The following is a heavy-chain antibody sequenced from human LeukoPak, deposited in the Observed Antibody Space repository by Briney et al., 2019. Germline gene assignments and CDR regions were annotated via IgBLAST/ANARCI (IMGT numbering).Heavy chain of an antibody. J-gene: IGHJ4*02. CDR1: GFTFSSYG. V-gene: IGHV3-33*06. Sequence: GGSLRLSCAASGFTFSSYGMHWVRQAPGKGLEWVAVIWYDGSNKYYADSVKGRFTISRDNSKNTLNLQMNSLRAEDTAVYYCAKDRLFGIFGAGFDYWGQGTLVTVSS. CDR2: IWYDGSNK. CDR3: AKDRLFGIFGAGFDY. D-gene: IGHD3-3*01.